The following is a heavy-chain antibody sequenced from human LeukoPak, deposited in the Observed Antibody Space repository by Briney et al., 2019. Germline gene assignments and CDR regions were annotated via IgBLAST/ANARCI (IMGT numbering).Heavy chain of an antibody. CDR2: IIPIFGTA. V-gene: IGHV1-69*13. D-gene: IGHD3-22*01. Sequence: SVKVSCKASGGAFSSYAISWVRQAPGQGLEWMGGIIPIFGTANYAQKFQGRVTITADESTSTAYMELSSLRSEDTAVYYCASGYYYDSSGYYYDVDYWGQGTLVTVSS. CDR1: GGAFSSYA. CDR3: ASGYYYDSSGYYYDVDY. J-gene: IGHJ4*02.